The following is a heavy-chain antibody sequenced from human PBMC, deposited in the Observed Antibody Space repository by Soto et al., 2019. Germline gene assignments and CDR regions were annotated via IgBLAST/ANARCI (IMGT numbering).Heavy chain of an antibody. Sequence: PGGSLRLSCTASGFTLQNYAMAWVRQGPGKGLEWVSTLIGGHYGTAYSYSVKGRFTVSRDNSKNCLYLQMNSLGVEDTAMYFCAKGKSTGDIDWFDPWGQGSLVTVS. J-gene: IGHJ5*02. CDR1: GFTLQNYA. V-gene: IGHV3-23*01. D-gene: IGHD3-10*01. CDR3: AKGKSTGDIDWFDP. CDR2: LIGGHYGT.